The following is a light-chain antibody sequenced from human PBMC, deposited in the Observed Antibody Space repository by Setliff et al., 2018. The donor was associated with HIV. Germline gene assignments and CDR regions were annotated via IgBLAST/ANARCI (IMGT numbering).Light chain of an antibody. CDR3: GAWDSGLSVMV. CDR1: RSNVGSNS. Sequence: QSVLTQPPSVSAAPGQKVAISCSGSRSNVGSNSVSWYRQVPGTGPKLLIYEDNKRPSGITDRFSASKSGTSATLDIPGLPTGDEADYFCGAWDSGLSVMVFGGGTKVTVL. V-gene: IGLV1-51*01. J-gene: IGLJ2*01. CDR2: EDN.